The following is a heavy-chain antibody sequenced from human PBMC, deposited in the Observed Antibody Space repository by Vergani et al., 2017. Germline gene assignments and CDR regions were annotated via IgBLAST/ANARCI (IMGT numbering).Heavy chain of an antibody. CDR2: IYYSGRT. J-gene: IGHJ4*02. D-gene: IGHD6-13*01. CDR1: GGSISSGGYY. V-gene: IGHV4-31*03. CDR3: AIASHPSYSSSWSIGY. Sequence: QVQLQESGPGLVKPSQTLSLTCTVSGGSISSGGYYWSWIRQHPGKGLGWIGFIYYSGRTYYNPSLKSRVTISVDTSKNQFSLRLSSVTAADTAVYYCAIASHPSYSSSWSIGYWGQGTLVTVSS.